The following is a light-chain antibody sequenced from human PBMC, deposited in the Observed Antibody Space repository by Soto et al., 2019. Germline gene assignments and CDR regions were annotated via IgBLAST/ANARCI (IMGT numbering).Light chain of an antibody. CDR1: QSISSW. Sequence: DIQMTQSPSTLSASVGDRVTITCRASQSISSWLAWYQQKPGKAPKLLIYKASSLESGVPSRFSGSGSGTEFTLTISSLQPDDFATYYCQQYNSYSLWTFGQGTKVELK. CDR2: KAS. J-gene: IGKJ1*01. V-gene: IGKV1-5*03. CDR3: QQYNSYSLWT.